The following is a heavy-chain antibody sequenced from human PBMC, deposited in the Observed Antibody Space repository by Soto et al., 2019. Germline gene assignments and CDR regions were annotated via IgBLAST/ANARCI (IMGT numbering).Heavy chain of an antibody. CDR3: ARDRGYYDSSGYLKAFDI. CDR2: IYYGGST. D-gene: IGHD3-22*01. J-gene: IGHJ3*02. V-gene: IGHV4-61*01. CDR1: GGSVSSGSYY. Sequence: QVQLQESGPGLVKPSETLSLTCTVSGGSVSSGSYYWSWIRQPPGKGLEWIGYIYYGGSTNYNSSLKSRVTISVDTSKNQFSLKLTSVTAADTAVYYCARDRGYYDSSGYLKAFDIWGQGTMVTVSS.